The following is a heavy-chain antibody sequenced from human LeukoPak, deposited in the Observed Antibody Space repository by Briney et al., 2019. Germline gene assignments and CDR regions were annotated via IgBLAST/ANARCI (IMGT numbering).Heavy chain of an antibody. D-gene: IGHD1-26*01. Sequence: GGSLRLSCAASGFTFSRYAMSWVRQAPGKGLEWVSAISGSGGSTYYADSVKGRFTISRDNSKNTLYLQMNSLRAEDTAVYYCAKGQYSGSYYVAGDYWGQGTLVTVSS. CDR2: ISGSGGST. V-gene: IGHV3-23*01. CDR3: AKGQYSGSYYVAGDY. J-gene: IGHJ4*02. CDR1: GFTFSRYA.